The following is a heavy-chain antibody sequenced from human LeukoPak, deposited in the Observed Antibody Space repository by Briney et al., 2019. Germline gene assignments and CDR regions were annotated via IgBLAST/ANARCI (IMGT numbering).Heavy chain of an antibody. CDR1: GFTFSSYW. J-gene: IGHJ2*01. CDR2: IKQDGSEK. Sequence: GGSLRLSCAASGFTFSSYWMSWVRQAPGKGLEWVANIKQDGSEKDCVDSVKGRFTISRDNAKKSLYLQMNSLRAEDTAVYYCVRPRAPDWNFDLWGRGTLVTVSS. CDR3: VRPRAPDWNFDL. V-gene: IGHV3-7*04.